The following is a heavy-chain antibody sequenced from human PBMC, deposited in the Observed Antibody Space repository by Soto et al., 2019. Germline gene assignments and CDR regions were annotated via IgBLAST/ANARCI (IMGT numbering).Heavy chain of an antibody. CDR3: GRGRSGQIVVFY. D-gene: IGHD1-26*01. J-gene: IGHJ4*02. CDR2: IGPESGAT. Sequence: ASVKVSCKASGYTFTGHYIHWVRQAPEQGPEWMGEIGPESGATRYAKRFQGRVTMTRDMSITTVYMELNNLSPDDTAVYYCGRGRSGQIVVFYWGQGTPVTVSS. V-gene: IGHV1-2*02. CDR1: GYTFTGHY.